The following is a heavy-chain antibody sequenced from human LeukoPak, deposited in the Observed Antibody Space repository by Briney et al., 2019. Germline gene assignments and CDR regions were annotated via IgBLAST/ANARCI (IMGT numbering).Heavy chain of an antibody. D-gene: IGHD1-1*01. J-gene: IGHJ3*02. CDR1: GFTFSSYA. CDR3: AKSLFTSATGTGRAFHI. Sequence: GFLRLSCAASGFTFSSYAMSWVRQAPGKGLEWVSAISGSGGSTYYADSVKGRFTISRDNSKSTLYLQMNGLRAEDTAIFYCAKSLFTSATGTGRAFHIWGQGTRVTVSS. V-gene: IGHV3-23*01. CDR2: ISGSGGST.